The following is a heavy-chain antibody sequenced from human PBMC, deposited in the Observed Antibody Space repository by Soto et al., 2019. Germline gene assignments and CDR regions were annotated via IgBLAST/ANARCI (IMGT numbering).Heavy chain of an antibody. D-gene: IGHD3-22*01. CDR3: ARDRYYDSSGYSFESSY. CDR1: GGTFSSFA. CDR2: IIPVFGTA. J-gene: IGHJ4*02. V-gene: IGHV1-69*01. Sequence: QVQLVQSGAEVKKPGSSVKVSCKASGGTFSSFAISWVRQAPGQGLEWMGGIIPVFGTANYAQKFQGRVTITADESTSTAYMELSSLRSEDTAVYYCARDRYYDSSGYSFESSYWGQGTLVTVSS.